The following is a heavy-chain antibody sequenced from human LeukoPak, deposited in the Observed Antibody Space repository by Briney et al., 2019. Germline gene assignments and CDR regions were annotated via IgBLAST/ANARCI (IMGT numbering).Heavy chain of an antibody. CDR2: LSDRGGGT. V-gene: IGHV3-23*01. CDR3: ANDFDY. J-gene: IGHJ4*02. Sequence: GGSLRLSCAASGFSLSSYGMTWVRQAPGKGLEWVSTLSDRGGGTYYADSVKGRFTISRDNSKNTLYLQMNSLRAEDTAVYYCANDFDYWGQGTLVTVSS. CDR1: GFSLSSYG.